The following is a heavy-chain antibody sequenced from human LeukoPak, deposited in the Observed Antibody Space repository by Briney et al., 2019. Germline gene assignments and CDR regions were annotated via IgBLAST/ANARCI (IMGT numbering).Heavy chain of an antibody. CDR1: GYTFTGYY. CDR3: ARYCSSTSCYRSNYYYYGMDV. D-gene: IGHD2-2*02. Sequence: ASVKVSCKASGYTFTGYYMHWVRQATGQGLEWMGWMNPNSGNTGYAQKFQGRVTMTRNTSISTAYMELSSLRSEDTAVYYCARYCSSTSCYRSNYYYYGMDVWGQGTTVTVSS. CDR2: MNPNSGNT. J-gene: IGHJ6*02. V-gene: IGHV1-8*02.